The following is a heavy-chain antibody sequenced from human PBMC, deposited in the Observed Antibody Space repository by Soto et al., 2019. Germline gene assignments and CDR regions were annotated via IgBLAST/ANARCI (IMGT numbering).Heavy chain of an antibody. CDR2: MNPNSGNT. CDR3: AAFDPGPMGFDP. D-gene: IGHD3-3*02. Sequence: ASVKVSCKASGYTFTSYDINWVRQATGQGLEWMGWMNPNSGNTGYAQKFQGRVTMTRNTSISTAYMELSSLRSEDTAFYYCAAFDPGPMGFDPWGQGTLVTVSS. J-gene: IGHJ5*02. V-gene: IGHV1-8*01. CDR1: GYTFTSYD.